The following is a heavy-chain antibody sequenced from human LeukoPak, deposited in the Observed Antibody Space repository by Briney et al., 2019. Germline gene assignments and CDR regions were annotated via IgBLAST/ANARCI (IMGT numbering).Heavy chain of an antibody. CDR1: GFTFSNAW. D-gene: IGHD2-15*01. Sequence: GGSLRLSCAASGFTFSNAWMSWVRQAQGKGLEWVGRIKSKTDGGTTDYAAPMKGRFTISRDDSKNTLYLQMNSLKTEDTAVYYCTKNIVVVVAATFYYYYGMDVWGQGTTVTVSS. CDR2: IKSKTDGGTT. J-gene: IGHJ6*02. CDR3: TKNIVVVVAATFYYYYGMDV. V-gene: IGHV3-15*01.